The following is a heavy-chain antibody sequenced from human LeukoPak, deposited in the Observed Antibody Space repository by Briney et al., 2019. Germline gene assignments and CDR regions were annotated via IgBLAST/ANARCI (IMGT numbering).Heavy chain of an antibody. D-gene: IGHD5/OR15-5a*01. V-gene: IGHV4-59*08. CDR1: GGSISSFY. CDR2: MYYGGSP. CDR3: TRSVYI. J-gene: IGHJ3*02. Sequence: PSETLSLTCTVSGGSISSFYWSWIRQPPGKGLEWIGYMYYGGSPNYNPSLKSRVTISVDTSKNQFSLKLSSVTAADTAVYYCTRSVYIWGQGTMVTVSS.